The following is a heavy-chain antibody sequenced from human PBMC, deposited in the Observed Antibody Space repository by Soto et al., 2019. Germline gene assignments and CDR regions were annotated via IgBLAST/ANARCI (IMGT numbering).Heavy chain of an antibody. CDR2: IYYSGST. D-gene: IGHD3-22*01. J-gene: IGHJ2*01. Sequence: QLQLQESGPGLVKPSETLSLTCTVSGGSISSSSYYWGWIRQPPGKGLEWIGSIYYSGSTYYNPSLKSRVTISVDTSKYQFSLKLSSVTAADTAVYYCARHRGYYDSSGYYPGYWYFDLWGRGTLVTVSS. V-gene: IGHV4-39*01. CDR1: GGSISSSSYY. CDR3: ARHRGYYDSSGYYPGYWYFDL.